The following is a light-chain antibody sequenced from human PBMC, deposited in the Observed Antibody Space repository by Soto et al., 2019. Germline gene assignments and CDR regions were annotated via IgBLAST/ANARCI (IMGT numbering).Light chain of an antibody. CDR3: CSYAGSRV. Sequence: QSALTQPASVSGSPGLSITISCTGTSSDVGSYNLVSWYQRHPGKAPKLMIYEGSKRPSGVSNRFSGSKSGNTASLTISGLQAEDEADYYCCSYAGSRVFGGGTKLTVL. CDR1: SSDVGSYNL. J-gene: IGLJ3*02. CDR2: EGS. V-gene: IGLV2-23*01.